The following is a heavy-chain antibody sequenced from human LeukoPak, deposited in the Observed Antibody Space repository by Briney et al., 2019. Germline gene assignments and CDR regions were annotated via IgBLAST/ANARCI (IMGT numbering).Heavy chain of an antibody. D-gene: IGHD6-25*01. CDR1: GFTFSSYG. V-gene: IGHV3-33*01. CDR2: IWLEGGNK. J-gene: IGHJ6*02. Sequence: GGSLRLSSAASGFTFSSYGMHSGSEAPGKGLGRVADIWLEGGNKYYADSLKGPFTLSRDTFQKTLYLQIYSLRAEDTAVYYSARGGESGYGVYYYYYYGMDVWGQGTTVTVSS. CDR3: ARGGESGYGVYYYYYYGMDV.